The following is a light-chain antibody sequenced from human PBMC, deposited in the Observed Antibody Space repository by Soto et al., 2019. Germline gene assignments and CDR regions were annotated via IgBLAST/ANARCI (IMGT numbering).Light chain of an antibody. V-gene: IGLV2-8*01. CDR2: EVT. J-gene: IGLJ2*01. Sequence: QSVLTQPPSASGSPGQSVTISCTGTGSDVGGYNYVSWYQHHPGKAPKLMIFEVTKRPSGVPDRFSGSKSGNTASLTVSGLQAEDEADYYCSSYAGSDNFVVFGGGTKLTVL. CDR1: GSDVGGYNY. CDR3: SSYAGSDNFVV.